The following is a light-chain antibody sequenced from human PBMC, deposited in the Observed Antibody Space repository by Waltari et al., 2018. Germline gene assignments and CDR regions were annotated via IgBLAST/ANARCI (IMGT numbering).Light chain of an antibody. CDR3: QQRSNWPPT. CDR1: QSVSNM. V-gene: IGKV3-11*01. J-gene: IGKJ1*01. Sequence: VLTQSPGTLSLSPGERATLSCRASQSVSNMLAWYQQKPGQAPRLLIYDTSNRATGIPARFSGSGSGTDFTLTISSLEPEDFAVYYCQQRSNWPPTFGQGTKVEI. CDR2: DTS.